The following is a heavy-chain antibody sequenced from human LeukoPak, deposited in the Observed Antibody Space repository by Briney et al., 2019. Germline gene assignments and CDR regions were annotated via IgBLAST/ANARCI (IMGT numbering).Heavy chain of an antibody. CDR1: GFTFSSYA. V-gene: IGHV3-23*01. CDR3: TKGNGYSYGRYYFDY. J-gene: IGHJ4*02. Sequence: GGSLRLSCAASGFTFSSYAMGWVRQAPGKGLEWVSAITASGGNTYYAGSVKGRFTISRDNSKNTLYLQVNSLRAEDTAVYYCTKGNGYSYGRYYFDYWGQGTLVTVSS. CDR2: ITASGGNT. D-gene: IGHD5-18*01.